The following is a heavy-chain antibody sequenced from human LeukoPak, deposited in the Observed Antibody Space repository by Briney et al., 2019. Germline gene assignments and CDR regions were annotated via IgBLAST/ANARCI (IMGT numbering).Heavy chain of an antibody. CDR1: GGSFSGYY. V-gene: IGHV4-34*01. D-gene: IGHD2-21*02. J-gene: IGHJ4*02. Sequence: SETLSLTCAVYGGSFSGYYWSWIRQPPGKGLEWIGEINHSGSTYYNPSLKSRVTISVDTSKNQVSLKLRSVTAADTAVYYCARGLGCDGDCYQVASVFDYWGQGTLVTVSS. CDR2: INHSGST. CDR3: ARGLGCDGDCYQVASVFDY.